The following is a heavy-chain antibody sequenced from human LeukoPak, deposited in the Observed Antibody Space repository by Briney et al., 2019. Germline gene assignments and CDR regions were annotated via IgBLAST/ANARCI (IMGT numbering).Heavy chain of an antibody. CDR2: ISSSSSYI. V-gene: IGHV3-21*01. D-gene: IGHD5-12*01. Sequence: PGGSLRLSCAASGCTFSSYSMNWVRQAPGKGLEWVSSISSSSSYIYYADSVKGRFTISRDNAKNSLYLQMNSLRAEDTAVYYCARDHGGYQLPFGYWGQGTLVTVSS. CDR3: ARDHGGYQLPFGY. CDR1: GCTFSSYS. J-gene: IGHJ4*02.